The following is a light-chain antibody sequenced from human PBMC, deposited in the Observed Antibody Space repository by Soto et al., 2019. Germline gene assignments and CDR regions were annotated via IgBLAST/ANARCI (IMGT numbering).Light chain of an antibody. V-gene: IGKV3-15*01. CDR1: QSVSSN. J-gene: IGKJ5*01. CDR2: GAS. CDR3: QQYNNWPIT. Sequence: EIVRTQSPATLSLSPGERATISCRASQSVSSNLAWYQQKPGQAPRLLIYGASTRATGIPARFSGSGSGTEFTLTISSLKSEDFEVYYCQQYNNWPITFGQGTRLEIK.